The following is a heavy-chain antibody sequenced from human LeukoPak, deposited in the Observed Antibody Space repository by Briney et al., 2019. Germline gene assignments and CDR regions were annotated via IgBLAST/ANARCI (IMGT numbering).Heavy chain of an antibody. CDR3: ARMALDGGDSIGFDS. CDR1: GYTFTDYF. V-gene: IGHV1-2*02. D-gene: IGHD2-21*02. J-gene: IGHJ5*01. Sequence: ASVKVSWKASGYTFTDYFIHWVRPAPGQGLEGMGWINPNIGDASYAQKFQDRVTMTRDRSINTAYMELSRLTSDDTAVYYCARMALDGGDSIGFDSWGQGTLVTVSS. CDR2: INPNIGDA.